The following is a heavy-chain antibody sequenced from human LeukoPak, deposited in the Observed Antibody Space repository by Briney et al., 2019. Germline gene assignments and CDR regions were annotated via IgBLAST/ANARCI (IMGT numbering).Heavy chain of an antibody. D-gene: IGHD3-9*01. CDR1: GFTFSSYS. V-gene: IGHV3-48*01. CDR3: ARDLNGAKDGYYYDY. CDR2: ISSSSSTI. J-gene: IGHJ4*02. Sequence: GGSLRLSCAASGFTFSSYSMNWVRQAPGKGLEWVSYISSSSSTIYYPDSVKGRFTISRDKAKNSLYLQMNSLRAEDTAVYYCARDLNGAKDGYYYDYWGQGTLVTVSS.